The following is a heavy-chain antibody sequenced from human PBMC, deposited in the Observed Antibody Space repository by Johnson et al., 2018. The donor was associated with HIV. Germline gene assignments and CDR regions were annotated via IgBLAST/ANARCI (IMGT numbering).Heavy chain of an antibody. CDR1: GFTFSSYG. J-gene: IGHJ3*02. CDR2: IRYDGSNK. D-gene: IGHD1-14*01. CDR3: ARDQGGNHNAFDI. Sequence: QVQLVESGGGVVQPGGSLRLSCAASGFTFSSYGMHWVRQAPGKGLEWVAFIRYDGSNKYYSDSVKGRFTISRDNSKNTLYLQMNSLRPEDTAVYYCARDQGGNHNAFDIWGQGTMVTVSS. V-gene: IGHV3-30*02.